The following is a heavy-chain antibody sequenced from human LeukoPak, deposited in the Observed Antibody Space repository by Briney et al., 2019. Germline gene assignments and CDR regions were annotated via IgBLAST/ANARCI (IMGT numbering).Heavy chain of an antibody. CDR1: GYSINSGYF. D-gene: IGHD5-24*01. J-gene: IGHJ4*02. V-gene: IGHV4-38-2*02. CDR2: IFHTGDV. CDR3: ARSKDIRMGSKRGIEMDY. Sequence: SETLSLTCTVSGYSINSGYFWGWVRQPPGKGPEWIGSIFHTGDVYYNPSLRSRVTLSIDTSKNQFSLKLSSVTAADTAVYYCARSKDIRMGSKRGIEMDYWGQGTLVTVSS.